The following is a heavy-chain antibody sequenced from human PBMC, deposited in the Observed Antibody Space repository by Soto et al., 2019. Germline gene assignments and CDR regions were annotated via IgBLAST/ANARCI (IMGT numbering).Heavy chain of an antibody. CDR2: IYYSGST. CDR3: ARGILGYCSSTSCVYFDY. CDR1: GGSISSYY. Sequence: SETLSLTCPVSGGSISSYYWSWIRQPPGKGLEWIGYIYYSGSTNYNPSLKSRVTISVDTSKNQFSLKLSSVTAADTAVYYCARGILGYCSSTSCVYFDYWGQGTLVTVSS. V-gene: IGHV4-59*01. D-gene: IGHD2-2*01. J-gene: IGHJ4*02.